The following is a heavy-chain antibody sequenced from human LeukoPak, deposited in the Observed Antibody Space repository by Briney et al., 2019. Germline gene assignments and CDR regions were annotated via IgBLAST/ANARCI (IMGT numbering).Heavy chain of an antibody. D-gene: IGHD6-19*01. V-gene: IGHV3-7*01. CDR3: ASASSGWYGGNY. CDR1: GFTFSTYW. Sequence: GGSLRLSCAASGFTFSTYWMSWVRQAPGKGLEWVANINQDGSDTNHVNSVKGRFTISRDNAKNSLYLQMNSLRVEDTAVYYCASASSGWYGGNYWGQGTLVTVSS. J-gene: IGHJ4*02. CDR2: INQDGSDT.